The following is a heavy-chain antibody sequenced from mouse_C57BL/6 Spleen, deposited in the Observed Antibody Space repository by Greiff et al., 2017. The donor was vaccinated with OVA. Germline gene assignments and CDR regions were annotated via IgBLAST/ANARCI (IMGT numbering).Heavy chain of an antibody. CDR3: ARGNDYSFAY. D-gene: IGHD2-4*01. CDR1: GYTFTSYW. CDR2: IDPSDSYT. J-gene: IGHJ3*01. Sequence: QVQLQQPGAELVKPGASVKLSCKASGYTFTSYWMQWVKQRPGQGLEWIGEIDPSDSYTNYNQKFKGKATLTVDTSSSTAYMQRSSLTSEDSAVYYCARGNDYSFAYWGQGTLVTVSA. V-gene: IGHV1-50*01.